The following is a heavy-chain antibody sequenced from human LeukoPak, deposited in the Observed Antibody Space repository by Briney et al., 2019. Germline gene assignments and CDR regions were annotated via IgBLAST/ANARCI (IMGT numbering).Heavy chain of an antibody. J-gene: IGHJ4*02. CDR2: MNPNSGNT. Sequence: GSVKVSCXASGYTFTSYDINWVRQATGQGLEWMGWMNPNSGNTGYAQKFQGRVTMTRNTSISTAYMELSSLRSEDTAVYYCARGRDYYDSSGYFYWGQGTLVTVSS. D-gene: IGHD3-22*01. V-gene: IGHV1-8*01. CDR1: GYTFTSYD. CDR3: ARGRDYYDSSGYFY.